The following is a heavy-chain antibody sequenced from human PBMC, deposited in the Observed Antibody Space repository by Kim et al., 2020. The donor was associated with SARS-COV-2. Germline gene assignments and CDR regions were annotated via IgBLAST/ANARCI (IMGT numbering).Heavy chain of an antibody. Sequence: SETLSLTCAVYGGSFSGYYWSWIRQPPGKGLEWIGEINHSGSTNYNPSLKSRVTISVDTSKNQFSLKLSSVTAADTAVYYCARRFDPWGQGTLVTVSS. CDR3: ARRFDP. CDR2: INHSGST. V-gene: IGHV4-34*01. J-gene: IGHJ5*02. CDR1: GGSFSGYY.